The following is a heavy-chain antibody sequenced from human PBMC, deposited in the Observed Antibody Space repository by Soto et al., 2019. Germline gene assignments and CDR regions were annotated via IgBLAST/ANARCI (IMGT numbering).Heavy chain of an antibody. CDR1: GYTFTSYA. CDR3: ARVVGVGATTKYYFDY. CDR2: INAGNGNT. D-gene: IGHD1-26*01. J-gene: IGHJ4*02. Sequence: QVQLVQSGAEVKKPGASVKVSCKASGYTFTSYAMHWVRQAPGQRLEWMGWINAGNGNTKYSQKFQGRVTITRDTSASTAYMELSSLRSEDTAVYYCARVVGVGATTKYYFDYWGQGTLVTVSS. V-gene: IGHV1-3*01.